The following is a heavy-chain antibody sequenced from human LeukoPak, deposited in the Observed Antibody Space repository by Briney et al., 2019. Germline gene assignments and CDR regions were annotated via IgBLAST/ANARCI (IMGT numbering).Heavy chain of an antibody. V-gene: IGHV1-69*06. D-gene: IGHD2-2*01. J-gene: IGHJ4*02. CDR1: EGTFSSYA. CDR3: ARVQLGYCSSTSCYGYDY. Sequence: SVKVSCKASEGTFSSYAISWVRQAPGQGLEWMGGIIPIFGTANYAQKFQGRVTITADKSTSTAYMELSSLRSEDTAVYYCARVQLGYCSSTSCYGYDYWGQGTLVTVSS. CDR2: IIPIFGTA.